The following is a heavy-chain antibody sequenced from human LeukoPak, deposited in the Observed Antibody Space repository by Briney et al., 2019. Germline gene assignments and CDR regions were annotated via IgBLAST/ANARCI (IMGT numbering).Heavy chain of an antibody. J-gene: IGHJ6*03. CDR2: IIPIFGTA. D-gene: IGHD3-10*01. CDR1: GGTFSSYA. V-gene: IGHV1-69*13. CDR3: ARVEEGYGSGRRENSYYMDV. Sequence: VKVSCKASGGTFSSYAISWVRQAPGQGLEWMGGIIPIFGTANYAQKFQGRVTITADESTSTAYMELSSLRSEDTAVYYCARVEEGYGSGRRENSYYMDVWGKGTTVTISS.